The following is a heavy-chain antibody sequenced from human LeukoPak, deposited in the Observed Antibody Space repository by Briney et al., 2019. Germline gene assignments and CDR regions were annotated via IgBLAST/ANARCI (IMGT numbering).Heavy chain of an antibody. CDR2: ISYDGSNR. CDR1: GFTFSSYA. Sequence: PGGSLRLSCAASGFTFSSYAMHWVRQAPGKGLEWVAVISYDGSNRYYADSVKGRFTISRDNSKNTLYLQMNSLRAEDTAVYYCARGPNTFWSGYYPFDYWGQGTLVTVSS. CDR3: ARGPNTFWSGYYPFDY. J-gene: IGHJ4*02. D-gene: IGHD3-3*01. V-gene: IGHV3-30*14.